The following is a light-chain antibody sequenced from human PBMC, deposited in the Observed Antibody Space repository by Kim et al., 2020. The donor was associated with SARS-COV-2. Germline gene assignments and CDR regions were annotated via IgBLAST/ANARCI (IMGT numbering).Light chain of an antibody. CDR3: QAWDSSTAV. Sequence: VAPGQTASLTWSGSKLGDRYVDWYQKKPSQSPILVIYQHTKRPSGISQRFSGSSFGNTATLTISRAQTMDEADYYCQAWDSSTAVFGGGTQLTVL. CDR2: QHT. CDR1: KLGDRY. J-gene: IGLJ3*02. V-gene: IGLV3-1*01.